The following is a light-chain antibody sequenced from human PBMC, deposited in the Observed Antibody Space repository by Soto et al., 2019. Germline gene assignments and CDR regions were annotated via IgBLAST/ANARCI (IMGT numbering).Light chain of an antibody. CDR1: QSVSRD. CDR3: QQYNNWPPVT. V-gene: IGKV3-15*01. J-gene: IGKJ5*01. CDR2: DAS. Sequence: EIMMTQSPATLSVSPGERATLSCRASQSVSRDLAWYQQKPGQAPRLLIYDASTRATGIPARFSGSGSGTEFTLTISSLQSEDFAVYYCQQYNNWPPVTFGQGTRLEIK.